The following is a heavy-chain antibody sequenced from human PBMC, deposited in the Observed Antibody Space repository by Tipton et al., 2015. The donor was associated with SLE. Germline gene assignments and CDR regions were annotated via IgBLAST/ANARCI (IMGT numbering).Heavy chain of an antibody. V-gene: IGHV4-59*01. D-gene: IGHD2-2*01. Sequence: GLVKPSETLSLTCFVSGGSISPYYWAWIRQPPGRGLEWIGCINYSGITNYNPSLESRLTISVDTSKNQFSLNLNSLTAADTAMYYCARGGGSRSSCQDFDFWGQGTQVTVSS. CDR1: GGSISPYY. J-gene: IGHJ4*02. CDR2: INYSGIT. CDR3: ARGGGSRSSCQDFDF.